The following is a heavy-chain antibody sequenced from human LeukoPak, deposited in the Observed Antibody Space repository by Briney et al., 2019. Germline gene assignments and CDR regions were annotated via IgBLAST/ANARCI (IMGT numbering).Heavy chain of an antibody. Sequence: GGSLRLSCAASGFTFSSYAMSWVRQAPGKGLEWVSAISGSGGSTYYADSVKGQFTISRDNSKNTLYLQMNSLRAEDSAVYYCAKDSRIAAAGWNDFDYWGQGTLVTVSS. CDR3: AKDSRIAAAGWNDFDY. CDR1: GFTFSSYA. J-gene: IGHJ4*02. V-gene: IGHV3-23*01. CDR2: ISGSGGST. D-gene: IGHD6-13*01.